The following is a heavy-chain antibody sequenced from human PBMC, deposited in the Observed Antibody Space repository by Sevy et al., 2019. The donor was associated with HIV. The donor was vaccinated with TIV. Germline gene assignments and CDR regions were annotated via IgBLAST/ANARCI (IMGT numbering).Heavy chain of an antibody. CDR2: IYYSGST. V-gene: IGHV4-39*01. D-gene: IGHD4-4*01. Sequence: SETLSLTCTVSGGSISSSSYYWGWIRQPPGKGLEWIGSIYYSGSTYYNPSLKSRVTISVDTSKNQFSLKLSSVTAADTAVYYCATSSQGASYSNYRYYYGMDVWGQRTTVTVSS. CDR1: GGSISSSSYY. J-gene: IGHJ6*02. CDR3: ATSSQGASYSNYRYYYGMDV.